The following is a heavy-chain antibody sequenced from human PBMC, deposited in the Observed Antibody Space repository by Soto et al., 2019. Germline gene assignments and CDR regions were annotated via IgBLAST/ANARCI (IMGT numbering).Heavy chain of an antibody. CDR3: SRFIMVGGWFDPNYYHGMDV. D-gene: IGHD6-19*01. J-gene: IGHJ6*02. CDR2: ISGYNGNT. CDR1: GYTLSNYG. V-gene: IGHV1-18*01. Sequence: QVQLVQSGAEVKKPGASVTVSCKTSGYTLSNYGINWVRQAPGQGLEWMGWISGYNGNTNYAQTVQGRVTMTTDTSTGTVYMELRSLKSYDTAIYYCSRFIMVGGWFDPNYYHGMDVWGQGTTVTVSS.